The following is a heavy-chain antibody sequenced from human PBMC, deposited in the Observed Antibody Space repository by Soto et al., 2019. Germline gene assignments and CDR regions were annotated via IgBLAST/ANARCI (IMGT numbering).Heavy chain of an antibody. V-gene: IGHV4-39*01. D-gene: IGHD2-2*01. CDR3: ARAWDIVVVPAPFDY. CDR1: GGSISSSSYY. Sequence: SETLSLTCTVSGGSISSSSYYWGWIRQPPGKGLEWIGSIYYSGSTYYNPSLKSRVTISVDTSKNQFSLKLSSVTAADTAVYYCARAWDIVVVPAPFDYWGQGTLVTVSS. J-gene: IGHJ4*02. CDR2: IYYSGST.